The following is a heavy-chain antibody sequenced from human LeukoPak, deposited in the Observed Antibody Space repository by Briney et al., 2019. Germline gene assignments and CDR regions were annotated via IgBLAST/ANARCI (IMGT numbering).Heavy chain of an antibody. CDR3: ARRGGSSGWGDFDI. CDR1: GFTFSSYA. D-gene: IGHD6-19*01. CDR2: ISGSGDAT. V-gene: IGHV3-23*01. Sequence: GGSLRFSCAASGFTFSSYALNGVRQAPGKGLEWVSSISGSGDATFYADSVKGRFTISRDNSKNTLYLQMNSLSREDTAVYYCARRGGSSGWGDFDIWGQGTMVTVSS. J-gene: IGHJ3*02.